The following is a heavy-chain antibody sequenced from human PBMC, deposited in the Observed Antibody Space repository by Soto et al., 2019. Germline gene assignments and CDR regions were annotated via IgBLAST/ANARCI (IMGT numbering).Heavy chain of an antibody. CDR3: ARATGTLRSRNCDY. Sequence: TSETLSLTCSVSGGSISTVGHYWTWIRQPPGKGLEWIGSIYHTGSTYYSKSLRSRLTMSVDTSKSQFSLRLSSVTAADTAVYYCARATGTLRSRNCDYWGQGSLVTVSS. D-gene: IGHD1-1*01. V-gene: IGHV4-31*03. CDR1: GGSISTVGHY. J-gene: IGHJ4*02. CDR2: IYHTGST.